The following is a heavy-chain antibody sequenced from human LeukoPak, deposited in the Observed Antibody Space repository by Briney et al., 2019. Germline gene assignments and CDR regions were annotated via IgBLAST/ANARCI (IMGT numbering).Heavy chain of an antibody. V-gene: IGHV3-23*01. Sequence: GGSLRLSCAASGFTFSSYVMSWVRQAPGKGLEWVSAISGSGGSTYYADSVKGRFTISRDNSKNTLYLQMNSLRAEDTAVYYCAKEYAIFGVVMNAFDIWGQGTMVTVSS. D-gene: IGHD3-3*01. J-gene: IGHJ3*02. CDR2: ISGSGGST. CDR3: AKEYAIFGVVMNAFDI. CDR1: GFTFSSYV.